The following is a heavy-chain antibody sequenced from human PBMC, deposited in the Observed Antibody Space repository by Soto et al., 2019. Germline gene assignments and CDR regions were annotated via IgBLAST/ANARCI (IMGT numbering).Heavy chain of an antibody. CDR3: ARHGSAYYDSSGRYDY. Sequence: QVQLVQSGAEVKKPGSSVKVSCKASGGTFSSYAISWVRQAPGQGLEWMGGIIPIFGTANYAQKFQGRVTITADESTSTADMELSSLRSEDTAVYYCARHGSAYYDSSGRYDYWGQGTLVTVSS. V-gene: IGHV1-69*12. J-gene: IGHJ4*02. CDR1: GGTFSSYA. CDR2: IIPIFGTA. D-gene: IGHD3-22*01.